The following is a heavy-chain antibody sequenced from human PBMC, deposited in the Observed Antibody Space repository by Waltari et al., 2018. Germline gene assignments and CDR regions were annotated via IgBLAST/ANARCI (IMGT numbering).Heavy chain of an antibody. V-gene: IGHV3-23*04. CDR3: AKGRIAVAGTWVWFDP. Sequence: QLVESGGALAQPGACMRLSCRAAAFTFSTPALRWVRQAPGKGLEWVSVISGSGGSTYYADSVQGRFTISRDNSKNTLYLQLNSLRAEDTAVYHCAKGRIAVAGTWVWFDPWGQGTLVTVSS. CDR2: ISGSGGST. D-gene: IGHD6-19*01. CDR1: AFTFSTPA. J-gene: IGHJ5*02.